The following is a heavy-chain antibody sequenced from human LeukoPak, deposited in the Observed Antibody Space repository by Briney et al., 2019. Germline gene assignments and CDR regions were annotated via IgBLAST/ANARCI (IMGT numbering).Heavy chain of an antibody. CDR3: VIGRGWLPDY. J-gene: IGHJ4*02. Sequence: SETLSLTCTVSGDSIRSHFYNWVRQPPGKGLEWIGVTHESESTNYNPSLKGRVTISVDTSKNQFSLRLTSVTAANTAVYYCVIGRGWLPDYWGQGTLVTVSS. D-gene: IGHD5-24*01. CDR1: GDSIRSHF. V-gene: IGHV4-59*11. CDR2: THESEST.